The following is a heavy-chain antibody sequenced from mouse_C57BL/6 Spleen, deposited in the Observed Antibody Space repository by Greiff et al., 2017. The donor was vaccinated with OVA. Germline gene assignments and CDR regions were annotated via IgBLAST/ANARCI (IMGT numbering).Heavy chain of an antibody. J-gene: IGHJ1*03. D-gene: IGHD4-1*01. CDR3: ARRPPLTGDPYCYFDF. Sequence: VQLKESGGGLVKPGGSLKLSCAASGFTFSDYGMHWVRQAPEQGLEWVAYISSGSSTIYYADTVKGRFTISRDNAKNTLFLQMPSLRSEDTAMYYCARRPPLTGDPYCYFDFWGTGTTVTVSS. CDR2: ISSGSSTI. V-gene: IGHV5-17*01. CDR1: GFTFSDYG.